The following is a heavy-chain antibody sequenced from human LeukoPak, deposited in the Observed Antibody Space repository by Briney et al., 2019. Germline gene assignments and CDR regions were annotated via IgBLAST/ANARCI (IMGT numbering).Heavy chain of an antibody. Sequence: PSETLSLTCTVSGGSISSGDYYWHWIRQPPGKGLEWIGYIYYSGSTYYNPSLKSRVTISVYTSKSQFSLELSSVTAADTAVYYCARLRGYYFDYWGQGTLVTVSS. D-gene: IGHD3-16*01. CDR3: ARLRGYYFDY. CDR2: IYYSGST. V-gene: IGHV4-30-4*08. CDR1: GGSISSGDYY. J-gene: IGHJ4*02.